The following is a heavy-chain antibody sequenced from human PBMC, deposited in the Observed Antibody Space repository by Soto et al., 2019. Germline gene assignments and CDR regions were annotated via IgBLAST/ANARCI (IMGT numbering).Heavy chain of an antibody. D-gene: IGHD6-25*01. V-gene: IGHV4-39*01. Sequence: QLQLQESGPGLVKPSETLSLTCTVSGASISSTSYFWGWIRQPPGKGLEWVGSFYLSESTHYTPSIDIRVTISVDTSKNQFSRRLTSLTAADTAVYYCASGNSGAYRAWFDPWGQGTLVTVSS. CDR1: GASISSTSYF. CDR2: FYLSEST. CDR3: ASGNSGAYRAWFDP. J-gene: IGHJ5*02.